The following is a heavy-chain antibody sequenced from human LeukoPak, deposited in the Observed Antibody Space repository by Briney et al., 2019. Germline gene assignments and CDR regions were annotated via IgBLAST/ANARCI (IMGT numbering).Heavy chain of an antibody. CDR2: VYYDGNDK. J-gene: IGHJ4*02. CDR1: GLILRNYG. Sequence: PGGSLRLSCAASGLILRNYGMHWVRQAPGKGREWVAIVYYDGNDKYYADSVKGRFTISKDTSKNTLFLQMNSLRAEHTAVYYCATSEPGTVVALWGQGTLVIVSS. D-gene: IGHD3-22*01. CDR3: ATSEPGTVVAL. V-gene: IGHV3-33*03.